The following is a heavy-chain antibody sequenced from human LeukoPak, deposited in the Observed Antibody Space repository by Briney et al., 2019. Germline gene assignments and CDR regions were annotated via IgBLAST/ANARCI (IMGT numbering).Heavy chain of an antibody. V-gene: IGHV4-34*01. D-gene: IGHD2-15*01. CDR2: INHSGST. CDR1: GGSFNGYY. CDR3: ALNDCSGGSCHDY. J-gene: IGHJ4*02. Sequence: SETLSLTCAVDGGSFNGYYWSWIRHPPGKGLEWIGEINHSGSTNYNPSLKSRVTISVDTSKNQFSLKLSSVTAADTAVYYCALNDCSGGSCHDYWGQGTLVTVSS.